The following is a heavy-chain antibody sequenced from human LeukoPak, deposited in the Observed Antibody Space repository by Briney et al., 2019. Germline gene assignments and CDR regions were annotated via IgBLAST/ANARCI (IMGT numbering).Heavy chain of an antibody. CDR3: ARAFGDYSDAFDI. CDR1: GFTFSSYS. Sequence: GGSLRLSCAASGFTFSSYSMNWVRQAAGKGLEWVSCISGSSSYIYDADSVKGRFTISRDNAKNSLYLQMNSLRAEDTAVYYCARAFGDYSDAFDIWGQGTMVTVSS. CDR2: ISGSSSYI. V-gene: IGHV3-21*01. D-gene: IGHD3-10*01. J-gene: IGHJ3*02.